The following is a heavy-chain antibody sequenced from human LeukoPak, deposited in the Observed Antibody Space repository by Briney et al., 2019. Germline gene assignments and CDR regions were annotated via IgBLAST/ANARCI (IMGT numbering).Heavy chain of an antibody. D-gene: IGHD3-22*01. CDR2: IIPIFGTA. V-gene: IGHV1-69*13. CDR1: GGTFSIYA. J-gene: IGHJ5*02. Sequence: ASVKVSCKASGGTFSIYAISWVRQAPGQGLEWTGGIIPIFGTANYAQKFQGRVTITADESTSTAYMELSSLRSEDTAVYYCASTGRYYDSSGSKRGDWFDPWGQGTLVTVSS. CDR3: ASTGRYYDSSGSKRGDWFDP.